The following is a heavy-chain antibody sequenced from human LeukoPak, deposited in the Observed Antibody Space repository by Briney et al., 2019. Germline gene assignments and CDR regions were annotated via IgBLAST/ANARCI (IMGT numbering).Heavy chain of an antibody. CDR1: GYTFTSYD. J-gene: IGHJ5*02. Sequence: ALVKVSCKASGYTFTSYDINWVRQATGQGLEWMGWVNPNSGNTGYAQKFQGRVTMTRNTSISTAYMELSSLRSEDTAVYYCARGFVRGYSNWFDPWGQGTLVTVSS. CDR3: ARGFVRGYSNWFDP. D-gene: IGHD3-22*01. V-gene: IGHV1-8*01. CDR2: VNPNSGNT.